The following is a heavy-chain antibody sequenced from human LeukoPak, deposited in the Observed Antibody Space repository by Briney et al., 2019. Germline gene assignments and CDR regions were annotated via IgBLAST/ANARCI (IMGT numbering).Heavy chain of an antibody. CDR1: GGTFSSYA. Sequence: ASVKVSCTASGGTFSSYAISWVRQAPGQGLEWMGGIIPIFGTANYAQKFQGRVTITADESTSTAYMELSSLRSEDTAVYYCARGLTGHDGSWGQGTLVTVSS. CDR3: ARGLTGHDGS. CDR2: IIPIFGTA. V-gene: IGHV1-69*13. D-gene: IGHD3-10*01. J-gene: IGHJ4*02.